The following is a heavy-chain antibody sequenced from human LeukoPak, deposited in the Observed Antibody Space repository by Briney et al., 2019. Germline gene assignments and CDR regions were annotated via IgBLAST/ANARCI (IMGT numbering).Heavy chain of an antibody. CDR1: GFTFGDYA. CDR3: ARDPGSPTSWYYFDY. Sequence: GGSLRLSCTASGFTFGDYAINWVRQAPGKGLEWVSFIKSKTYGGTTEYAASVKGRFTISSDDSESIAYLQMNSLKTEDTAVYYCARDPGSPTSWYYFDYWGQGTLVTASS. D-gene: IGHD2-2*01. V-gene: IGHV3-49*04. J-gene: IGHJ4*02. CDR2: IKSKTYGGTT.